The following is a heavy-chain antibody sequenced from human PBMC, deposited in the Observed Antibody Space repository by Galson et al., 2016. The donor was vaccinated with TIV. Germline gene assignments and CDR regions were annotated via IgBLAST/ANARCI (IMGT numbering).Heavy chain of an antibody. Sequence: SLRLSCAASGFTFSSYWIHWVRQSPGKGLVWVSRINDGGDSTSYGDSVKGRFTISRDNAKNTGYLQMNSLRAEDTAIYYCAREAKADFWTGYLDYWGQGNMVTVSS. CDR1: GFTFSSYW. V-gene: IGHV3-74*01. CDR2: INDGGDST. CDR3: AREAKADFWTGYLDY. J-gene: IGHJ4*02. D-gene: IGHD3/OR15-3a*01.